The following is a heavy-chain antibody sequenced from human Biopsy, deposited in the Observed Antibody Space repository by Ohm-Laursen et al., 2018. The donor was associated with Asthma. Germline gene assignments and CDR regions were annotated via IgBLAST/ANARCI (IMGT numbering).Heavy chain of an antibody. CDR2: IYYSGGT. CDR3: ARAIGTGDWYFDV. Sequence: PGTLSLTWAVSGDSISSNSWWTWVRQSPGRGLEWIGEIYYSGGTNYHPSLKGRVTISVAKSKNQFSLRLTSVTAADTAVYYCARAIGTGDWYFDVWGRGTLVTVSS. V-gene: IGHV4-4*03. J-gene: IGHJ2*01. CDR1: GDSISSNSW. D-gene: IGHD1-1*01.